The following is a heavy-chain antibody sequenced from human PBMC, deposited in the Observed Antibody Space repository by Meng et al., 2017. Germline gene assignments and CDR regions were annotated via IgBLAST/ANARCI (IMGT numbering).Heavy chain of an antibody. CDR2: IKRNRDGGTI. J-gene: IGHJ4*02. D-gene: IGHD6-13*01. CDR3: ATGAAAADH. CDR1: GLRFTDAW. Sequence: GQLVGSGGGVVQPGGSLRPSCVASGLRFTDAWMSWVRQAPGKGLEWVGRIKRNRDGGTIDYAARVKGRFTISRDESKNTLCLQMDSLITEDTAVYFCATGAAAADHWGQGTLVTVSS. V-gene: IGHV3-15*01.